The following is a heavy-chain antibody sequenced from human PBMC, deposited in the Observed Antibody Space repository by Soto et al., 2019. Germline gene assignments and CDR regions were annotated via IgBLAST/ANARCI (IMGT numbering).Heavy chain of an antibody. CDR3: ARVRKLVRDAFDI. V-gene: IGHV1-69*13. J-gene: IGHJ3*02. CDR1: GGTFSSYA. D-gene: IGHD6-13*01. CDR2: IIPIFGTA. Sequence: ASVKVSCKASGGTFSSYAISWVRQAPGQGLEWMGGIIPIFGTANYAQKFQGRVTITADESTSTAYMELRSLRSEDTAVYYCARVRKLVRDAFDIWGQGTMVTVSS.